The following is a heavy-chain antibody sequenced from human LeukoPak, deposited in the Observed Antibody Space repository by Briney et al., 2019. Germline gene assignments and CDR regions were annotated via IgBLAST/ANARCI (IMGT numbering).Heavy chain of an antibody. CDR2: INHSGST. J-gene: IGHJ4*02. CDR1: GGSFSGYY. Sequence: PSETLSLTCAVYGGSFSGYYWSWIRQPPGKGLEWIGEINHSGSTNYNPSLKSRVSISVDTSKNQFSLKLSSVTAADTAVYYCAGDYYDSSGHDNWGQGTLVTVSS. CDR3: AGDYYDSSGHDN. V-gene: IGHV4-34*01. D-gene: IGHD3-22*01.